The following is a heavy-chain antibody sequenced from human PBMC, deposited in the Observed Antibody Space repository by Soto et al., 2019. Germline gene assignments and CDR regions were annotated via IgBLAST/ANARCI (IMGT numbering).Heavy chain of an antibody. V-gene: IGHV3-30*19. CDR2: IPHDGTYQ. CDR3: VRDDDNLDNGLDH. D-gene: IGHD1-1*01. CDR1: GFTFSSYG. Sequence: QVQLVESGGGVVQPGGSLRLSCTASGFTFSSYGMHWVRQAPGKGLQWVAVIPHDGTYQYYLDSVKGRFTISRDNPKDTLYLQMNSLRVEDTAVYYCVRDDDNLDNGLDHWGQGTLVTVSS. J-gene: IGHJ4*02.